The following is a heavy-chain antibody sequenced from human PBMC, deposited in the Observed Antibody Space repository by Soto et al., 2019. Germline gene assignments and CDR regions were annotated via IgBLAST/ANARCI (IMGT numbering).Heavy chain of an antibody. CDR2: ISYDGSNK. D-gene: IGHD3-3*01. CDR1: GFTFSSYG. J-gene: IGHJ6*02. V-gene: IGHV3-30*18. Sequence: GGSLRLSCAASGFTFSSYGMHWVRQSPGKGLEWVAVISYDGSNKYYADSVKGRFTISRDNSKNTLYLQMNSLRAEDTDVYYCAKDARDYDFWSGYYPPYYYYYGMDVWGQGTTVTVSS. CDR3: AKDARDYDFWSGYYPPYYYYYGMDV.